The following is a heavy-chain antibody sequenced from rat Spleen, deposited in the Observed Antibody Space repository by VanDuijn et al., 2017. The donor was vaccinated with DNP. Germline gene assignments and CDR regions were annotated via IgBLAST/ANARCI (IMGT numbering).Heavy chain of an antibody. CDR1: GFTFNYYW. Sequence: EVQLVESGGDLVQPGRSLKLSCVASGFTFNYYWMAWIRQVPGKGLEWIASITTSGDSTSSPDSVKGRFTISRDNAKSTLYLQMDSLRSEETATYYCAKAGGYSPWYFDYWGQGVMVTVSS. V-gene: IGHV5-31*01. CDR3: AKAGGYSPWYFDY. D-gene: IGHD1-11*01. CDR2: ITTSGDST. J-gene: IGHJ2*01.